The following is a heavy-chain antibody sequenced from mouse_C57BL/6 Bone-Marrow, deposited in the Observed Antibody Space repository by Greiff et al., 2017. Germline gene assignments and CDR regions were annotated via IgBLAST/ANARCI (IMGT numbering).Heavy chain of an antibody. CDR3: ARSNSFSWFAY. V-gene: IGHV1-36*01. J-gene: IGHJ3*01. Sequence: EVKLVESGPVLVKPGPSVKISCTASGFTFTDYYMHWVKQSHGKSLEWIGLVYPYNGGTSYNQKFKGKATLTVDTSSSTAYMELNRLTSEDSAVYYWARSNSFSWFAYWGQGTLVTVSA. CDR2: VYPYNGGT. CDR1: GFTFTDYY. D-gene: IGHD4-1*02.